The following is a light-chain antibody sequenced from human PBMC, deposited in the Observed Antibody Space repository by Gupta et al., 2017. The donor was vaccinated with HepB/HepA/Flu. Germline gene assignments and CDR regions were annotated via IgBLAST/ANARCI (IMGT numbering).Light chain of an antibody. CDR3: QVWDITTAHVV. CDR1: NIGSKN. Sequence: SYELTQQLQVSVALGKTARITCGGNNIGSKNVHWYQQKPGQAPVLVIYRDSNRPSEIPERFSGSNSGNTATLTISRAQAGDEADYYCQVWDITTAHVVFGGGTNLTVL. V-gene: IGLV3-9*01. J-gene: IGLJ2*01. CDR2: RDS.